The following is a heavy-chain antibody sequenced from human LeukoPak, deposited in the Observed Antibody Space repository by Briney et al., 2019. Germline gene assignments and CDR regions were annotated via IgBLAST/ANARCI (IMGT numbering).Heavy chain of an antibody. CDR3: AGGQMFTSDGFDD. CDR1: GFSVSNKY. J-gene: IGHJ4*02. CDR2: IYTGGDT. Sequence: GESLRLSCAASGFSVSNKYMSWVRQAPGKGLEWVSVIYTGGDTYYADSVRGRFTISRDNSRNTVNLQMNSLRAEDTALYYCAGGQMFTSDGFDDWGQGTLVTVSS. D-gene: IGHD2-2*01. V-gene: IGHV3-53*01.